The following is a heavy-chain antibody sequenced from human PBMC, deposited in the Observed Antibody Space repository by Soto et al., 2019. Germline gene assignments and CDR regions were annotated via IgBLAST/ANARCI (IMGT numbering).Heavy chain of an antibody. CDR3: ARSGIAAAGYGY. CDR2: IYYSGST. V-gene: IGHV4-59*08. Sequence: QVQLQESGPGLVKPSETLSLTCTVSGGSISSYYWSWIRQPPGKGLEWIGYIYYSGSTNYNPSLKSRVTRSVDTSKNQFSLKLSSVTAADTAVYYCARSGIAAAGYGYWGQGTLVTVSS. CDR1: GGSISSYY. J-gene: IGHJ4*02. D-gene: IGHD6-13*01.